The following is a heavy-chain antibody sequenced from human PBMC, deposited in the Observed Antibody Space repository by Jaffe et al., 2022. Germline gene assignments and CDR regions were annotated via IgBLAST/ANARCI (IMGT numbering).Heavy chain of an antibody. J-gene: IGHJ4*02. CDR2: IFSNDEK. D-gene: IGHD5-12*01. CDR3: ARLEYSGYDWSPLILDGYFDY. V-gene: IGHV2-26*01. CDR1: GFSLSNARMG. Sequence: QVTLKESGPVLVKPTETLTLTCTVSGFSLSNARMGVSWIRQPPGKALEWLAHIFSNDEKSYSTSLKSRLTISKDTSKSQVVLTMTNMDPVDTATYYCARLEYSGYDWSPLILDGYFDYWGQGTLVTVSS.